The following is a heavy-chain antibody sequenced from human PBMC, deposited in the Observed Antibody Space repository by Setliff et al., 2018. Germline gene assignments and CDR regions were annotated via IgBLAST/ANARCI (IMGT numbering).Heavy chain of an antibody. CDR1: GFTFTNYA. J-gene: IGHJ6*03. V-gene: IGHV3-23*01. CDR3: ARVIYFYYMDV. Sequence: GGSLRLSCAASGFTFTNYAMTWVRQAPGKGLQWVSAISGSGGSTYYADSVKGRFTISRDNSKSTLYLQMNSLRAEDTAVYYCARVIYFYYMDVWGKGTTVTVSS. CDR2: ISGSGGST.